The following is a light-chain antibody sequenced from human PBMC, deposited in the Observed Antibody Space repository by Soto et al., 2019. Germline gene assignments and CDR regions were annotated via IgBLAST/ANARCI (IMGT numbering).Light chain of an antibody. CDR3: QKYYSAPPT. Sequence: DIQMTQSPSSLSASVGDRVTITCRASQGISNYLAWYQQQPGKVPKLLIYAASTLQSGVPSRFSGSGYGTDFTLTISSLQPEDVATYYCQKYYSAPPTFGQGTKVDIK. V-gene: IGKV1-27*01. J-gene: IGKJ1*01. CDR1: QGISNY. CDR2: AAS.